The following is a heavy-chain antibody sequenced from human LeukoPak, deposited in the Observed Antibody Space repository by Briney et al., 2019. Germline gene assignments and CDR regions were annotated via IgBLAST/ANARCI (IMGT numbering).Heavy chain of an antibody. V-gene: IGHV3-23*01. CDR2: ISGSGGST. CDR1: GFTFSSYE. D-gene: IGHD3-10*01. Sequence: PGGSLRLSCAASGFTFSSYEMNWVRQAPGKGLEWVSAISGSGGSTYYADSVKSRFTISRDNSKNTLYLQMNSLRAEDAAVYYCAKGAEIKSYYYGSGSYCDYWGQGTLVTVSS. CDR3: AKGAEIKSYYYGSGSYCDY. J-gene: IGHJ4*02.